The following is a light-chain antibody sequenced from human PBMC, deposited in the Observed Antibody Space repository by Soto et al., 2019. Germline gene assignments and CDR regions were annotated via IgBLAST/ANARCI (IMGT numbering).Light chain of an antibody. V-gene: IGLV1-40*01. Sequence: QSVLTQPPSVSGAPGQRVTISFTGSGSNIGAGYDVHWYQQLPGTAPKLLIYGNSNRPSGVPDRFSGSKSGTSAPLAITGLQAEDEADYYCQSYDSSLSGFYVFGTGTKVTVL. CDR1: GSNIGAGYD. J-gene: IGLJ1*01. CDR2: GNS. CDR3: QSYDSSLSGFYV.